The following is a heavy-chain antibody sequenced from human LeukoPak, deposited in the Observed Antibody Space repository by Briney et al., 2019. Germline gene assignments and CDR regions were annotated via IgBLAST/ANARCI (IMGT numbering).Heavy chain of an antibody. CDR3: ARSLWFGETVGVY. J-gene: IGHJ4*02. CDR1: GFTFDDYG. D-gene: IGHD3-10*01. V-gene: IGHV3-20*04. CDR2: INWNGGST. Sequence: GGSLRLSCAASGFTFDDYGMRWARQAPGKGLEWVSGINWNGGSTGYADSVKGRFTISRDNDKSSLYLQMNSLRAEDTALYYCARSLWFGETVGVYCGQGTLVTVSS.